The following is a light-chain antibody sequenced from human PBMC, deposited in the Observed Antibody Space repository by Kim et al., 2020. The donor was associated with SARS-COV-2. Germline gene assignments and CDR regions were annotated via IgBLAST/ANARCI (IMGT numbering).Light chain of an antibody. CDR1: TGAVTSGHY. J-gene: IGLJ3*02. Sequence: GGTVTLTCGSSTGAVTSGHYPYWFQQKPGQAPRTLMYDTSNRHSWTPARFSGSLLGGKAALTLSGAQPEDETDYYCLLSYSGVWVFGGGTQLTVL. CDR2: DTS. V-gene: IGLV7-46*01. CDR3: LLSYSGVWV.